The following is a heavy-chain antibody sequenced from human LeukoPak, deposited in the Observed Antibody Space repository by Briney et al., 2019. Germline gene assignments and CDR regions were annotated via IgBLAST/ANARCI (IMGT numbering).Heavy chain of an antibody. V-gene: IGHV3-23*01. J-gene: IGHJ4*02. CDR3: AKVPTTVTIKANDY. Sequence: GGSLRLSCAASGFTFSSYAMSWVRQAPGKGLEWVSAISGSGGSTYYADSVKGRFTISRDDSKNTLYLQMNSLRAEDTAVYYCAKVPTTVTIKANDYWGQGTLVTVSS. CDR2: ISGSGGST. D-gene: IGHD4-17*01. CDR1: GFTFSSYA.